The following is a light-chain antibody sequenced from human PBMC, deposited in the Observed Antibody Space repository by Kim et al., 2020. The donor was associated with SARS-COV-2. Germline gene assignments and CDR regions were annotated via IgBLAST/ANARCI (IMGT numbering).Light chain of an antibody. CDR1: SLRRYY. J-gene: IGLJ3*02. CDR3: KSRDSSANHLV. V-gene: IGLV3-19*01. Sequence: ALGQTVTITCKGDSLRRYYASWYQQKPGQAPVLVFYAKNNRPSGIPDRFSGSSSGNKASLTITGAQAEDEADYYCKSRDSSANHLVFGGGTQLTVL. CDR2: AKN.